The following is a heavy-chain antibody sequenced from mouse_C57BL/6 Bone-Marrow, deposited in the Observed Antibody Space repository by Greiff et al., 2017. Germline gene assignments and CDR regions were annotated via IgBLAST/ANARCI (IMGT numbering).Heavy chain of an antibody. CDR1: GYAFSSYW. Sequence: VQLQQSGAELVKPGASVKISCKASGYAFSSYWMHWVKQRPGQGLEWIGMIHPNSGSTNYNEKFKSKATLTVDKSSSTAYMQLSSLTSEDSAVYYCARGLSLFAYWGQGTLVTVSA. CDR2: IHPNSGST. CDR3: ARGLSLFAY. V-gene: IGHV1-64*01. J-gene: IGHJ3*01. D-gene: IGHD3-1*01.